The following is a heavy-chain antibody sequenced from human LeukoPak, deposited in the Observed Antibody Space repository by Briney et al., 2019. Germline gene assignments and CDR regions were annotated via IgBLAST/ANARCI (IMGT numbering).Heavy chain of an antibody. Sequence: GGSLRLSCAASGFTFSNAWMRWVRQAPGKGLEWVGRIKSKTDGGTTDYAAPVKGRFTISRDDSKNTLYLQMNSLKTEDTAVYYCTTEYYYYYYYYMDVWGKGTTVTVSS. CDR2: IKSKTDGGTT. J-gene: IGHJ6*03. CDR3: TTEYYYYYYYYMDV. D-gene: IGHD2-8*01. V-gene: IGHV3-15*01. CDR1: GFTFSNAW.